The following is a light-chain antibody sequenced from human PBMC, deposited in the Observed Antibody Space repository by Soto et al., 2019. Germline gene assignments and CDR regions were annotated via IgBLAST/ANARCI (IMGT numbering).Light chain of an antibody. J-gene: IGLJ1*01. V-gene: IGLV1-40*01. CDR3: QSWDSSLSVI. CDR1: SSNIGAGYD. Sequence: QSALTEPPSVCGAPGQRVTISCTGSSSNIGAGYDVHWYQQLPGTAPKLLIYGNSNRPSGVPDRFSGSKSGTSASLAITGLQAEDEADYYWQSWDSSLSVIFGTGSKVTV. CDR2: GNS.